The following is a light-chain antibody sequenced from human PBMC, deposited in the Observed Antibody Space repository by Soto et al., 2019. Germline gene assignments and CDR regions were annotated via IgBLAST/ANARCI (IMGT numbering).Light chain of an antibody. J-gene: IGLJ2*01. CDR1: NSDVGGYNY. Sequence: QSALTQPASVSGSPGRSITISCTGTNSDVGGYNYVSWYKQHSGKAPQLMIYDVSYRPSGVSNRFSGFKSGNTASLTISGLQAEDEADYYCSSYTSSSTVVFGGGTKLTVL. CDR3: SSYTSSSTVV. CDR2: DVS. V-gene: IGLV2-14*03.